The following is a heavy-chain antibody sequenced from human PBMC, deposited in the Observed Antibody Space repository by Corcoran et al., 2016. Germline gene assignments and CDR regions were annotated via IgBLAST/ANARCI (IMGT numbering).Heavy chain of an antibody. J-gene: IGHJ4*02. D-gene: IGHD3-10*01. Sequence: QVQLVESGGGVVQPGRSLRLSCAASGFTFSTYGMHWVRQAPGKGLEWVAVISNDGINKDYADSVKGRFTISRDNSKNTLYLQMNRLRAEETAGYYCAKVGGSGSYMYHFDYWGQGTLVTVSS. CDR2: ISNDGINK. V-gene: IGHV3-30*18. CDR1: GFTFSTYG. CDR3: AKVGGSGSYMYHFDY.